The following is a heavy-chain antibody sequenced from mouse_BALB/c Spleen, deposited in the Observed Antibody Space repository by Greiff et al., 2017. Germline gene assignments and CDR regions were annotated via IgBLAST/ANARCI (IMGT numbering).Heavy chain of an antibody. D-gene: IGHD2-1*01. Sequence: VQLQQSGAELVRSGASVKLSCTASGFNIKDYYMHWVKQRPEQGLEWIGWIDPENGDTEYAPKFQGKATMTADTSSNTAYLQLSSLTSEDTAVYYCNAGGGNYSPFDYWGQGTTLTVSS. CDR3: NAGGGNYSPFDY. V-gene: IGHV14-4*02. J-gene: IGHJ2*01. CDR1: GFNIKDYY. CDR2: IDPENGDT.